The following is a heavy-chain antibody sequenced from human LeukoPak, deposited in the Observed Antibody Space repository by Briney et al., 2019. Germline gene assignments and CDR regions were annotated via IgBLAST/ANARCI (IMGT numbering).Heavy chain of an antibody. CDR2: IYYSGST. CDR1: GGSISSYY. V-gene: IGHV4-59*01. D-gene: IGHD6-6*01. J-gene: IGHJ4*02. CDR3: ARKIGSSSAEDY. Sequence: PSETLSLTCTVSGGSISSYYWSWIRQPPGKGLEWIGYIYYSGSTNYNPSLKSRVTILVDTSKNQFSLKLSSVTAADTAVYFCARKIGSSSAEDYWGQGTLVTVSS.